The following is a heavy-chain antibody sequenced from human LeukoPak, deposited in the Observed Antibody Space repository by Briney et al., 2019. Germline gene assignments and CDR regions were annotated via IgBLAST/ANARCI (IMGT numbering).Heavy chain of an antibody. Sequence: GESLKISCKGSGYSFTNYWIAWVRQMPGKGLEWMGIIYPGDSDTRYSPSFQGQVTISADKSITTAYLQWSSLKASDTAIYYCARTIGSYTPGWYNIDYWGQGTLVTVSS. CDR2: IYPGDSDT. CDR1: GYSFTNYW. V-gene: IGHV5-51*01. J-gene: IGHJ4*02. CDR3: ARTIGSYTPGWYNIDY. D-gene: IGHD6-19*01.